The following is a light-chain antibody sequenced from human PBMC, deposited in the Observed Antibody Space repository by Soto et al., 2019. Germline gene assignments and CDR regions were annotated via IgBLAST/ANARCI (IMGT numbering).Light chain of an antibody. CDR2: GAS. CDR1: QSLSSSY. V-gene: IGKV3-20*01. Sequence: EIVLTQSPGTLSLSPGERATPSCRASQSLSSSYLAWYQQKPGQAPRLLIYGASSRATGIPDRFSGSGSGTDFTLTISRLEPEDFAVYYCQQFATSPLTFGGGTKVDI. J-gene: IGKJ4*01. CDR3: QQFATSPLT.